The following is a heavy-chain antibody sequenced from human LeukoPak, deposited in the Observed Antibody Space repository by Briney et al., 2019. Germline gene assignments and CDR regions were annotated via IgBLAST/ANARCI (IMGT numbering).Heavy chain of an antibody. D-gene: IGHD5-24*01. CDR1: GFTFSSYD. CDR2: IGTAGDT. V-gene: IGHV3-13*01. Sequence: GGSLRLSCAASGFTFSSYDMHWVRQATEKGLEWVSAIGTAGDTYYPGSVKGRFTISRENAKNSLYLQMNSLRAGDTAVYYCARGRRDGYNYSFLLAPHFDYWGQGTLVTVSS. J-gene: IGHJ4*02. CDR3: ARGRRDGYNYSFLLAPHFDY.